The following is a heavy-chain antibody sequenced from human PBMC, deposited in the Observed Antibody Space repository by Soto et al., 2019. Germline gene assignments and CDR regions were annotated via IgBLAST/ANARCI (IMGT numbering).Heavy chain of an antibody. CDR2: ISAYTGST. CDR3: ARDWGADWIQPTDY. CDR1: GYTFTTYG. J-gene: IGHJ4*02. Sequence: ASVKVSCKASGYTFTTYGITWVRQAPGQGLEWMGWISAYTGSTSFAQRLHGRVTMTGDTSTNTVYMELSSLRSEDTAVYYCARDWGADWIQPTDYWGQGTLVTVSS. D-gene: IGHD5-18*01. V-gene: IGHV1-18*01.